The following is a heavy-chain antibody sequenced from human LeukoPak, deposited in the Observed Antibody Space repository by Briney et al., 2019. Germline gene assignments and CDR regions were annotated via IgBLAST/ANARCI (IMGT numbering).Heavy chain of an antibody. CDR3: ARRRRGNTVPYYYYMDV. CDR2: ISPSGTDI. J-gene: IGHJ6*03. V-gene: IGHV3-11*01. CDR1: GFTFTDTY. D-gene: IGHD1-7*01. Sequence: GGSLRLSCAVSGFTFTDTYMTWIRQAPGKGLESLSYISPSGTDISYADSVKGRFTISRDNAKNSLYLQLSSLRVEDTALYYCARRRRGNTVPYYYYMDVWGKGTTVTVSS.